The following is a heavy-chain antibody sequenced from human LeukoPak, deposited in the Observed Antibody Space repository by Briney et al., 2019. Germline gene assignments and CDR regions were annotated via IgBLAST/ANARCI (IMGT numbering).Heavy chain of an antibody. D-gene: IGHD3-22*01. J-gene: IGHJ4*02. V-gene: IGHV5-51*01. CDR1: GYRFTSYW. CDR3: ARLPDLYETSKGGSDY. CDR2: IFPGDSDT. Sequence: GESLKISCKGSGYRFTSYWIGWVRQMPGKGLEWMGIIFPGDSDTRYSPSFQGQVTISADKSISTAYLQWSSLKASDTAMYYCARLPDLYETSKGGSDYWGQGTLVTVSS.